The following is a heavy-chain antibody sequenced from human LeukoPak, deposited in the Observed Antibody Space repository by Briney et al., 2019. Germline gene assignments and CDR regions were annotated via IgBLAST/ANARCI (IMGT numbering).Heavy chain of an antibody. CDR2: INPNSGGT. CDR3: AREMIIICSSTSCYGGNWFDP. V-gene: IGHV1-2*02. D-gene: IGHD2-2*01. Sequence: GASVKVSCKASGYTFTGYYMHWVRQAPGQGLEWMGCINPNSGGTNSAQKFQGRVTMTRDTSISTAYMELSRLRSDDTAVYTLAREMIIICSSTSCYGGNWFDPWGQGTLVTVSS. J-gene: IGHJ5*02. CDR1: GYTFTGYY.